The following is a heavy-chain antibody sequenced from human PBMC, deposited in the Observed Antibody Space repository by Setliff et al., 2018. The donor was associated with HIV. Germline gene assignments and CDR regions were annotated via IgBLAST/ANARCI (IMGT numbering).Heavy chain of an antibody. CDR2: LFTSGKT. J-gene: IGHJ6*03. CDR3: ARDLFNEWQGHYYYYMDV. D-gene: IGHD3-3*01. Sequence: KPSETLSLTCTVSGGSVSLYYWNWMRQPVGKGLEWIGRLFTSGKTIFSPSLKSRVSMSVDTSKNAVSLKLDSATAGDSAVYFCARDLFNEWQGHYYYYMDVWGKGTTVTVSS. V-gene: IGHV4-4*07. CDR1: GGSVSLYY.